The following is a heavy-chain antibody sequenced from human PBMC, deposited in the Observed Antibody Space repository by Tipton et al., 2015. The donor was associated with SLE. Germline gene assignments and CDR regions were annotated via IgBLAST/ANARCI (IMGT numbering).Heavy chain of an antibody. J-gene: IGHJ6*02. CDR3: ARDDVLLWFRGMDV. CDR1: GGSFSGYY. D-gene: IGHD3-10*01. CDR2: INHSGST. V-gene: IGHV4-34*01. Sequence: LRLSCAVYGGSFSGYYWSWNRQPPGKGLEWIGEINHSGSTNYNPSLKSRVTISVDTSKNQFSLKLSSVTAADTAVYYCARDDVLLWFRGMDVWGQGTTVTVSS.